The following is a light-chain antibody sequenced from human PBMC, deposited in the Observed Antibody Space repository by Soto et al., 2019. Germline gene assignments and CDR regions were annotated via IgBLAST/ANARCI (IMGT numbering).Light chain of an antibody. Sequence: QSALTQPASVSGSPGQSITISCIGTGTDVGGYKYVSWYQQHPVKAPKLIIYDVSERPSGVSNHFSGSKSGNTASLTISGLQAEDGADYYCTSYTSSNTLVFGTGTKVTVL. CDR1: GTDVGGYKY. CDR2: DVS. J-gene: IGLJ1*01. CDR3: TSYTSSNTLV. V-gene: IGLV2-14*03.